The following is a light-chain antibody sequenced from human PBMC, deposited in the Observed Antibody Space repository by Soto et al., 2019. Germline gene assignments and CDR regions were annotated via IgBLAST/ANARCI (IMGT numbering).Light chain of an antibody. CDR2: ASS. J-gene: IGKJ4*01. CDR1: QDISSD. Sequence: AIQTTQLPSSLSSSVVDRFTITCRARQDISSDLGWYQQRPGEAPKLLIYASSSLQSGVPSRFSGSGSGTDFTLTISSLQTEDFATYHCLQDHNYPLTFGGGTK. V-gene: IGKV1-6*01. CDR3: LQDHNYPLT.